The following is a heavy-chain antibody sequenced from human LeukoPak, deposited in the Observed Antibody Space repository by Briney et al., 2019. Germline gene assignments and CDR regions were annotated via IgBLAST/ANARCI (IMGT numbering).Heavy chain of an antibody. CDR3: ASLQAARGFDY. J-gene: IGHJ4*02. V-gene: IGHV3-7*01. CDR2: IKQDGSEK. D-gene: IGHD6-6*01. CDR1: GFTFSSYW. Sequence: PGGSLRLSCAASGFTFSSYWMSWVRQAPGKWLEWVANIKQDGSEKYYVDSVKGRFTISRDNAKNSLYLQMNSLRAEDTAVYYCASLQAARGFDYWGQGTLVTVSS.